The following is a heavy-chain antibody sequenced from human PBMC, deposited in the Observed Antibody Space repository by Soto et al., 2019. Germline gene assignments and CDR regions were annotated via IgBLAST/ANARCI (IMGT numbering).Heavy chain of an antibody. D-gene: IGHD2-2*01. Sequence: GGSLRLSCAASESIFSGYGMHWIRQTPDKGLEWVAVVRFDGSNEHYADSVKGRFTISRDNSKNMLYLQMNSLRVEDTALYYCAKDYCSSTSCYPGSYYYYYYMEVWGKGTTVTVSS. CDR2: VRFDGSNE. J-gene: IGHJ6*03. V-gene: IGHV3-33*03. CDR3: AKDYCSSTSCYPGSYYYYYYMEV. CDR1: ESIFSGYG.